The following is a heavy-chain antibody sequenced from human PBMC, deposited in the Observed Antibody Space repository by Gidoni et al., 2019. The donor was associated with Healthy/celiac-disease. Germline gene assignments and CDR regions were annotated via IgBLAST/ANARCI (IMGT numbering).Heavy chain of an antibody. CDR1: GIIFSRYG. J-gene: IGHJ1*01. CDR3: ARDDYDDYAYFQH. CDR2: RSYDGRNK. Sequence: HVLLVESGGGVVQPWQSLRLSCAASGIIFSRYGRHWVRQAPGKGLEWVAVRSYDGRNKYYADSVKGRFTISRDNSKNTLYLQMNSLRPDDTAVYYGARDDYDDYAYFQHWGQGTLVTVSS. V-gene: IGHV3-30*19. D-gene: IGHD4-17*01.